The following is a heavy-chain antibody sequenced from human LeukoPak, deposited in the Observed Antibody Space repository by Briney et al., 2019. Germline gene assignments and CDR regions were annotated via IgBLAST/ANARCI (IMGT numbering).Heavy chain of an antibody. Sequence: GGSLRLSCAASGFTFSISAMSWVRQAPGKGLEWVSGISDSGGSTFYADSVKGRFTISRDNSKNILYLQMNSLRADDTAVYYCAKVSESNYDILTGYYTPYYFDYWGQGTLVTVSS. D-gene: IGHD3-9*01. V-gene: IGHV3-23*01. CDR1: GFTFSISA. J-gene: IGHJ4*02. CDR2: ISDSGGST. CDR3: AKVSESNYDILTGYYTPYYFDY.